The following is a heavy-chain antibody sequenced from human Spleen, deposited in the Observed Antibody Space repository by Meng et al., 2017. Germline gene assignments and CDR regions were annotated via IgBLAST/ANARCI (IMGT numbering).Heavy chain of an antibody. V-gene: IGHV4-34*01. CDR1: GGSLSGYY. Sequence: VQLQQWGAVLLKPSETLSLTCAVFGGSLSGYYCNWFRQPPGKGLEWIGGSDHFGNTIYNPSLKGRLTISVDTSKNQISLRLTSVIAADTAVYYCVRSSAWVRTGFDPGGQGTLVTVSS. CDR3: VRSSAWVRTGFDP. D-gene: IGHD6-19*01. J-gene: IGHJ5*02. CDR2: SDHFGNT.